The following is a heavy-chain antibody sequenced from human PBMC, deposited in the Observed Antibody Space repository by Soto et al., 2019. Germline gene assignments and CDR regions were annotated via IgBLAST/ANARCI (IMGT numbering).Heavy chain of an antibody. V-gene: IGHV3-11*06. Sequence: GGSLRLSCAASGFTFSDYYMSWIRQAPGKGLEWVSYISSSISYTNYADSVKGRFTISRDNAKNSLYLQMNSLRAEDTAVYYCAKSGVTGDAFDIWGQGTMVTVSS. CDR1: GFTFSDYY. CDR2: ISSSISYT. D-gene: IGHD7-27*01. J-gene: IGHJ3*02. CDR3: AKSGVTGDAFDI.